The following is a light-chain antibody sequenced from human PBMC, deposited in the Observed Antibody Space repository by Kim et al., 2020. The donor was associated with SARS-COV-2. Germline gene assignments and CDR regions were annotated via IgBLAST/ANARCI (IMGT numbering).Light chain of an antibody. Sequence: CTLRSGINVCNNRIYWYQQKAGRPPQYLLRYKSDSDKKQGSGVPSRFSASKDASATAVIFLISGLQSEDEADYFCMIWYRSAWVFGGGTQLTVL. CDR3: MIWYRSAWV. CDR1: SGINVCNNR. J-gene: IGLJ3*02. CDR2: YKSDSDK. V-gene: IGLV5-45*01.